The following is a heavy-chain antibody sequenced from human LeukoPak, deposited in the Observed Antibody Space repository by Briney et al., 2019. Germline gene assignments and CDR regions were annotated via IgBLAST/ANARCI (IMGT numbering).Heavy chain of an antibody. CDR1: GYTFTGYY. CDR2: INPNSGGT. V-gene: IGHV1-2*02. J-gene: IGHJ4*02. Sequence: GASVKVSCKASGYTFTGYYMHWVRQAPGQGLEWMGWINPNSGGTNYAQKFQGRVTMTRDTSISTAYMELSRLRSDDTAVYYCARLSFGATTVFAGDDFWGQGTLVTVSS. D-gene: IGHD3-16*01. CDR3: ARLSFGATTVFAGDDF.